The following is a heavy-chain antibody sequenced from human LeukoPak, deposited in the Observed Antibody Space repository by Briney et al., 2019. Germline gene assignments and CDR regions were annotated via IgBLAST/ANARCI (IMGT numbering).Heavy chain of an antibody. Sequence: GASVKVSCKASGYTFTSYGISWVRQAPGQGLEWMGWISAYNGNTNYAQKLQGRVTMTTDTSTSTAYMELRSLRSEDTAVYYCARESSSTSYNWFDPWGQGTLVTVSS. V-gene: IGHV1-18*01. CDR2: ISAYNGNT. D-gene: IGHD2-2*01. CDR1: GYTFTSYG. CDR3: ARESSSTSYNWFDP. J-gene: IGHJ5*02.